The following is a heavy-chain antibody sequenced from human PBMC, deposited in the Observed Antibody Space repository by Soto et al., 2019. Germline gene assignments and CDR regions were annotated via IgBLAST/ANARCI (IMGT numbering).Heavy chain of an antibody. V-gene: IGHV3-23*01. J-gene: IGHJ3*02. Sequence: LRLSCAASGFTFSSYGMHWVRQAPGKGLEWVSVIGGSGGSIYYADFVKGRLTIARDNSKNTLYLQMNSLRAEDTAVYYCAKEYCSGGTCYGAFDIWGQGTVVTVSS. CDR1: GFTFSSYG. CDR2: IGGSGGSI. D-gene: IGHD2-15*01. CDR3: AKEYCSGGTCYGAFDI.